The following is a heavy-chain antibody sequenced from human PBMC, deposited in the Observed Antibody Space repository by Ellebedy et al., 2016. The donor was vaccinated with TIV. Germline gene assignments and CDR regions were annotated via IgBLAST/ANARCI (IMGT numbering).Heavy chain of an antibody. J-gene: IGHJ6*02. D-gene: IGHD1-26*01. CDR2: ISGDGGST. CDR3: AKGVGVGYGMDV. Sequence: PGGSLRLSCAASGFTFDDSAMHWVRQAPGKGLEWVSLISGDGGSTYYADSVKGRFTISRDNSKNSLYLQMNSLRTEDTALYYYAKGVGVGYGMDVWGQGTTVTVSS. V-gene: IGHV3-43*02. CDR1: GFTFDDSA.